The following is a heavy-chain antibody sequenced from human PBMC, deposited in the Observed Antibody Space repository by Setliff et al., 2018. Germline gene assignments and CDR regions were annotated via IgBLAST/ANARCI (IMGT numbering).Heavy chain of an antibody. D-gene: IGHD1-26*01. V-gene: IGHV4-30-4*08. CDR2: IYHSGSA. CDR3: AREVGTSTSSDAFDV. CDR1: GDSISSGDYF. Sequence: SETLSLTCTVSGDSISSGDYFWSWIRQPPGKGLEWIAYIYHSGSAYYNPSLKSRVTMSVDTSKNQFSLHLTSLTAADTAVYYCAREVGTSTSSDAFDVWGQGMMVTVSS. J-gene: IGHJ3*01.